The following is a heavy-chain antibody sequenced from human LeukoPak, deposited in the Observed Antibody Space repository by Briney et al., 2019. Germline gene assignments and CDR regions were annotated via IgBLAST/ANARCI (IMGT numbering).Heavy chain of an antibody. V-gene: IGHV1-2*02. CDR2: INPNSGGT. D-gene: IGHD6-19*01. CDR3: ARARYTSGCDY. CDR1: GYTFTGYY. Sequence: ASVKVSCKASGYTFTGYYMHWVRQAPGQGLEWMGWINPNSGGTNYAQKFQGRVTMTRDTSISTAYMDLSSLRSDDTAVYYCARARYTSGCDYWGQGTLVTVSS. J-gene: IGHJ4*02.